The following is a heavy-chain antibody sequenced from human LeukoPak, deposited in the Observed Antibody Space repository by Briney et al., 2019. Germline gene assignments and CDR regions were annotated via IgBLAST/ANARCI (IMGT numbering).Heavy chain of an antibody. J-gene: IGHJ4*02. CDR2: MNPNSGDT. Sequence: ASVKVFFKASGYTFTSCDINWVRQAPGQGLEWMGWMNPNSGDTGYAQKFQGRVTMTRNTSISTAYMELSSLRSEDTAVYYCARGSGYYDILTGLGFGYWGQGTLVSVSS. V-gene: IGHV1-8*01. CDR3: ARGSGYYDILTGLGFGY. D-gene: IGHD3-9*01. CDR1: GYTFTSCD.